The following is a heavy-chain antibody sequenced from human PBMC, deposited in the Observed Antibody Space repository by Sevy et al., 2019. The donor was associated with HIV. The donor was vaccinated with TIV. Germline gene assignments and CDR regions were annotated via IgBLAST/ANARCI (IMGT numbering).Heavy chain of an antibody. CDR3: AREKSGNFYTFDV. J-gene: IGHJ3*01. CDR1: NGSIRNYF. V-gene: IGHV4-59*01. D-gene: IGHD1-1*01. CDR2: ISKTGST. Sequence: SETLSLTCRVSNGSIRNYFWSWIRQPPGKGLEWIGYISKTGSTNYNPSLKTRVTILSDPSANQFSLKMISVNAADTAMYYCAREKSGNFYTFDVWGQGKMVTVSS.